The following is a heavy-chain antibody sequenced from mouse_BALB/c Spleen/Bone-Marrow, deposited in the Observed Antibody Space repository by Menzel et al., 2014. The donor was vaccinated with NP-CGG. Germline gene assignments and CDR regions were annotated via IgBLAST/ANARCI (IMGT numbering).Heavy chain of an antibody. CDR3: TRSYVSHYFDY. D-gene: IGHD1-1*01. Sequence: EVQLQQSGAELVKPGASVKLSCAASGFNIKDTFIHWVKQRPEQGLEWIGSIDPANDNSKFDPKFQGKATLTADTSSNTAYLQLSSLTSEDTAVYFCTRSYVSHYFDYWGQGTTLTVSS. J-gene: IGHJ2*01. V-gene: IGHV14-3*02. CDR2: IDPANDNS. CDR1: GFNIKDTF.